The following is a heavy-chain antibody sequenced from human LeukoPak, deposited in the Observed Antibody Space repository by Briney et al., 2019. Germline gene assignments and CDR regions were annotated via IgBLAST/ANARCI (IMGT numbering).Heavy chain of an antibody. V-gene: IGHV1-46*01. J-gene: IGHJ4*02. CDR3: ARELPSPNDHHYFDY. CDR2: ISPSGGST. D-gene: IGHD1-1*01. CDR1: GYTFTSNY. Sequence: GASVKVSCKAFGYTFTSNYMHWVRQAPGQGPEWMGVISPSGGSTTYAQKFQGRVTLTRDMSTSTDYLELSSLRSEDTAVYYCARELPSPNDHHYFDYWGQGTLVTVSS.